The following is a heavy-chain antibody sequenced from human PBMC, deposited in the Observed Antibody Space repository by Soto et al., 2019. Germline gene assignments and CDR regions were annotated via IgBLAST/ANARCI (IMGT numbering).Heavy chain of an antibody. CDR1: GGTFSSYA. Sequence: GASVKVSCKASGGTFSSYAISWVRQAPGQGLEWMGGIIPIFGTANYAQKFQGRVTITADESTSTAYMDLSSLRSEDTAVYYCARSRFWSGYCPFDYWGQGTLVTVSS. D-gene: IGHD3-3*01. J-gene: IGHJ4*02. V-gene: IGHV1-69*13. CDR3: ARSRFWSGYCPFDY. CDR2: IIPIFGTA.